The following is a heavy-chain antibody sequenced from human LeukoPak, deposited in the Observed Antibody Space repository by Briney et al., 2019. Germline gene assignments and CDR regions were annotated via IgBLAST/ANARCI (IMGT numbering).Heavy chain of an antibody. CDR3: ARDQRSSSWYGPFDY. CDR2: IIPIFGTA. D-gene: IGHD6-13*01. CDR1: GGTFSSYA. Sequence: SVKVSCKASGGTFSSYAISWVRQAPGQGLEGMGRIIPIFGTANYAQKFQGRVTITTDESTSTAYMELSSLRSEDTAVYYCARDQRSSSWYGPFDYWGQGTLVTVSS. V-gene: IGHV1-69*05. J-gene: IGHJ4*02.